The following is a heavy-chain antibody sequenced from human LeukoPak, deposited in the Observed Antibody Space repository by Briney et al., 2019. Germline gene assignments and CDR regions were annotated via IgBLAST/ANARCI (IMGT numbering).Heavy chain of an antibody. Sequence: PGGSLRLSCAASGFTFSNYWMNWVRQAPGKGLEWVANINQDGSEKYYVDSVKGRFSISRDNAKNSLYLQMNSLRAEDTAVYYCARAKGGYGDHFDYWGQGTLVTVSS. J-gene: IGHJ4*02. CDR1: GFTFSNYW. CDR2: INQDGSEK. D-gene: IGHD4-17*01. CDR3: ARAKGGYGDHFDY. V-gene: IGHV3-7*01.